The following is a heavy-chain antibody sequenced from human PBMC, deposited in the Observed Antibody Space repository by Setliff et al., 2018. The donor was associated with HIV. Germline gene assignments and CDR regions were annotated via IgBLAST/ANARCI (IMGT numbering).Heavy chain of an antibody. CDR1: GYTFTGYY. J-gene: IGHJ4*02. Sequence: ASVKVSCKASGYTFTGYYVHWVRQAPGQGLEWMGWINAGIGNTKYAEKFQGRLSLTRDTTATTVYMQLTSLTSEDAAVYYCARSGFCSGGSCYPDANWGQGTLVTVS. V-gene: IGHV1-3*01. D-gene: IGHD2-15*01. CDR2: INAGIGNT. CDR3: ARSGFCSGGSCYPDAN.